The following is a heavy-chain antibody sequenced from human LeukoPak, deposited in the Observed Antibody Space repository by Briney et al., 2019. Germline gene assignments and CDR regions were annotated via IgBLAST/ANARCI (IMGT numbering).Heavy chain of an antibody. CDR2: IRYDGSNK. Sequence: GGSLRLSCAASGFTFSSYGMHWVRQAPGKGLEWVAFIRYDGSNKYYADSVKGRFTISRDNSKNTLYLQMNSLRAEDTAVYYCAKRGIAAADRYFDYWGQGTLVTVSS. CDR1: GFTFSSYG. V-gene: IGHV3-30*02. CDR3: AKRGIAAADRYFDY. J-gene: IGHJ4*02. D-gene: IGHD6-13*01.